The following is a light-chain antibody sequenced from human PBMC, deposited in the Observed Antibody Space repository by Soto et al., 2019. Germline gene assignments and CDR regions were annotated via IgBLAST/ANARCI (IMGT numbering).Light chain of an antibody. J-gene: IGKJ2*01. V-gene: IGKV1-39*01. CDR1: QTISTY. CDR2: AAS. CDR3: QQSHGIPYT. Sequence: DIQMTQSPSSLSASVGDSVTITCRARQTISTYLNWYQQKPGKAPKLLIYAASTLQSGVPSRFSGSGSGTDFTLTINSLQPEDFATYYCQQSHGIPYTFGQGTKLEIK.